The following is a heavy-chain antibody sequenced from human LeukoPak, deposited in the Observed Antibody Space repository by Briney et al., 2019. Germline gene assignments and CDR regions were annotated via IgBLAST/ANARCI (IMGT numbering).Heavy chain of an antibody. CDR3: ARGTIFGVVPYAFDI. CDR1: GGSISSGDYY. J-gene: IGHJ3*02. V-gene: IGHV4-30-4*01. CDR2: IYYSGST. D-gene: IGHD3-3*01. Sequence: SETLSLTCTVSGGSISSGDYYWSWIRQPPGKGLEWIGYIYYSGSTYYNPSLKSRVTISVDTSKNQFSLKLSSVTAADTAVYYCARGTIFGVVPYAFDIWGQGTMVTVSS.